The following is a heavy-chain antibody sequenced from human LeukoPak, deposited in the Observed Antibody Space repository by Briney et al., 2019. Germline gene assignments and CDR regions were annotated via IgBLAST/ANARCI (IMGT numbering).Heavy chain of an antibody. CDR1: GGSFSGYY. V-gene: IGHV4-34*01. CDR2: INHSGST. J-gene: IGHJ4*02. CDR3: ARGYVWGSYRYTGFYYFDY. D-gene: IGHD3-16*02. Sequence: PSETLSLTCAVYGGSFSGYYWSWIRQPPGKGLEWIGEINHSGSTNYNPSLKSRVTISVDTSRNQFSLKLSSVTAADTAVYYCARGYVWGSYRYTGFYYFDYWGQGTLVTVSS.